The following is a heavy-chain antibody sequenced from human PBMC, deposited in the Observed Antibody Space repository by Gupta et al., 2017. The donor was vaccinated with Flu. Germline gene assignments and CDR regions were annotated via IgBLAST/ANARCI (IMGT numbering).Heavy chain of an antibody. CDR1: GYTFNSYW. CDR2: INMDGNSM. CDR3: ARGADGYGNFDS. D-gene: IGHD5-24*01. Sequence: EVQLVESGGGLVQPGGSLRLSCAAPGYTFNSYWMHWVRQAPGKGLVWVARINMDGNSMKYADPVKGRFTISRDNAKNTRYLQMERLRAEDTALYFCARGADGYGNFDSGGQGTLVTVSS. V-gene: IGHV3-74*03. J-gene: IGHJ4*02.